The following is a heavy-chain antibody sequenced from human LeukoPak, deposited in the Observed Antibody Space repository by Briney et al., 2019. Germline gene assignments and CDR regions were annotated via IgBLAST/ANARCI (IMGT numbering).Heavy chain of an antibody. J-gene: IGHJ4*02. D-gene: IGHD6-19*01. CDR1: GFTVSSNY. CDR3: ARDGAVADLDY. Sequence: PGGSLRLSCAASGFTVSSNYMSWVRQAPGKGLEWVSVIYSGGNTYYADSVVGRFTISRDNSKNTLYLQMNSLRAEDTAVYYCARDGAVADLDYWGQGTLVTVSS. V-gene: IGHV3-66*01. CDR2: IYSGGNT.